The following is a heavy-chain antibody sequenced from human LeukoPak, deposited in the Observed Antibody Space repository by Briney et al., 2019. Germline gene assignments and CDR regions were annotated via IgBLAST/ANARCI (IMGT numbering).Heavy chain of an antibody. V-gene: IGHV3-66*02. D-gene: IGHD1-1*01. CDR3: AGRRANTCNFCFVY. CDR2: IYDRGDT. CDR1: GFTVTSNF. Sequence: PGWSLRLSCAVSGFTVTSNFMSWVRQAPGKGLEWVSVIYDRGDTYYADSVKGRFTVSRDTSKDTLYLQLNNLGAEDTAVYYCAGRRANTCNFCFVYWGQGTLVTVSS. J-gene: IGHJ4*02.